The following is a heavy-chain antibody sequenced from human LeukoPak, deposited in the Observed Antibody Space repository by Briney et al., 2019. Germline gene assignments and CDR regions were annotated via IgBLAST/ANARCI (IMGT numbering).Heavy chain of an antibody. CDR2: FDPEDGET. Sequence: ASVKVSCKASGYTFTSYDINWVRQAPGKGLEWMGGFDPEDGETIYAQKFQGRVTMTEDTSTDTAYMELSSLRSEDTAVYYCATDPVGVGATNFDYWGQGTLVTVSS. D-gene: IGHD1-26*01. CDR1: GYTFTSYD. CDR3: ATDPVGVGATNFDY. V-gene: IGHV1-24*01. J-gene: IGHJ4*02.